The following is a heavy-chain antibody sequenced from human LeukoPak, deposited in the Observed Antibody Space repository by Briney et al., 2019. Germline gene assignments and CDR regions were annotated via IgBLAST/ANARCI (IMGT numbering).Heavy chain of an antibody. D-gene: IGHD4/OR15-4a*01. CDR2: IKTDGSQT. J-gene: IGHJ4*02. V-gene: IGHV3-7*01. CDR1: GFTFSTYW. Sequence: GGSLRLSCAASGFTFSTYWMTWVRQAPGKGLEWVANIKTDGSQTYYLDSVKGRFTISRDNAKNFLSLQLGSLRADDTGVYYCARASMGGRDYHLDSWGQGTLVTVSS. CDR3: ARASMGGRDYHLDS.